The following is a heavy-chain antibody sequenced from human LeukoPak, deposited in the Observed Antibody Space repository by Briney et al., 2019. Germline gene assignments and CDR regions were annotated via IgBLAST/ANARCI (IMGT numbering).Heavy chain of an antibody. V-gene: IGHV3-48*01. CDR3: ARDYKYAFDN. CDR1: GFTFSDYS. D-gene: IGHD5-24*01. Sequence: GGSRRLSCAASGFTFSDYSMNWVRQAPGKGLEWISYIGISSGNTNYADSVKGRFTISGDKAKNSLYLQMNSLRVEDTAVYYCARDYKYAFDNWGQGTLVTVSS. CDR2: IGISSGNT. J-gene: IGHJ4*02.